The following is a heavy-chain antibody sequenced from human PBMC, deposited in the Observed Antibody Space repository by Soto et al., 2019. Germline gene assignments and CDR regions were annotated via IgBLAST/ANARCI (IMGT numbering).Heavy chain of an antibody. CDR1: GASISTPGYT. CDR2: IYPSGAS. J-gene: IGHJ6*02. D-gene: IGHD3-3*01. Sequence: SETLSLTCAVSGASISTPGYTWSWIRQPPGKGLEWIGYIYPSGASTYNPSLKSRVTVSLDASRNRFSLSVGSVTAADTAVYYCARATFGAALHIEVWGQGTTVT. V-gene: IGHV4-30-2*01. CDR3: ARATFGAALHIEV.